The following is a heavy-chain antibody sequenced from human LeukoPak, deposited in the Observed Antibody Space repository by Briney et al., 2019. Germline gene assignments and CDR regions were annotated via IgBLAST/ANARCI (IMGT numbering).Heavy chain of an antibody. CDR3: ASGGAVAGFDY. V-gene: IGHV4-59*01. J-gene: IGHJ4*02. Sequence: PSETLSLTCTVSGGSISSYYWSWIRQPPGKGLEWIGYIYYSGSTNYNPSLKSRVTISVDTSKDQFFLKLSSVTAADTAVYYCASGGAVAGFDYWGQGTLVTVSS. CDR1: GGSISSYY. D-gene: IGHD6-19*01. CDR2: IYYSGST.